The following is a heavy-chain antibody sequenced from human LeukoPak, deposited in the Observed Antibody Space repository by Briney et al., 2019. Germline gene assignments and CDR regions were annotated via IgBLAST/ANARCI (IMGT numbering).Heavy chain of an antibody. J-gene: IGHJ4*02. CDR1: GFTFSRYW. D-gene: IGHD1-20*01. V-gene: IGHV3-74*01. CDR3: AGDFGISEVY. Sequence: RGSLRLSCAASGFTFSRYWMHWVRQAPGKGPGWVSRMNSDGSSTHYAHSVKGRFTISRDNAKNTLYLQMNRLRAEDTAVYYCAGDFGISEVYWGQGTLVTVSS. CDR2: MNSDGSST.